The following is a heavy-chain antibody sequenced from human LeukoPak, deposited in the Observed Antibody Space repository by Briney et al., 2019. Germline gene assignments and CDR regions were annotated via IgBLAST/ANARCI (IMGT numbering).Heavy chain of an antibody. CDR3: VRVKQQLVTVWFSSYYYGMDV. CDR1: GYTFITCY. CDR2: IIPIFGTA. D-gene: IGHD6-13*01. J-gene: IGHJ6*02. V-gene: IGHV1-69*13. Sequence: SVKVSCKASGYTFITCYMHWVRQAPGQGLEWMGGIIPIFGTANYAQKFQGRVTITADESTSTAYMELSSLRSEDTAVYYCVRVKQQLVTVWFSSYYYGMDVWGQGTTVTVSS.